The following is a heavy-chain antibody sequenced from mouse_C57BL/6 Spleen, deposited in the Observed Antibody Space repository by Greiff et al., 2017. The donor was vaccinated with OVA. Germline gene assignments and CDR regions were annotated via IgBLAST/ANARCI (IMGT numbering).Heavy chain of an antibody. V-gene: IGHV3-6*01. CDR1: GYSITSGYY. J-gene: IGHJ2*01. Sequence: VQLKESGPGLVKPSQSLSLTCSVTGYSITSGYYWNWIRQFPGNKLEWMGYISYDGSNNYNPSLKNRISITRDTSKNQFFLKLNSVTTEDTATXYCARGYDYDGYYFDYWGQGTTLTVSS. D-gene: IGHD2-4*01. CDR2: ISYDGSN. CDR3: ARGYDYDGYYFDY.